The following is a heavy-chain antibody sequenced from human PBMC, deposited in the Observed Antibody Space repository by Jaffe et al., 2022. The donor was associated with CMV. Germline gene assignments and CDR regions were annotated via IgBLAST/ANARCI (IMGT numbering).Heavy chain of an antibody. Sequence: EVQLVESGGGLVKPGRSLRLSCTASGFTFGDYAMSWFRQAPGKGLEWVGFIRSKAYGGTTEYAASVKGRFTISRDDSKSIAYLQMNSLKTEDTAVYYCTLVTVPAALPPGLRQQLGGWTSFHWGQGTLVTVSS. CDR1: GFTFGDYA. D-gene: IGHD2-2*01. J-gene: IGHJ4*02. CDR2: IRSKAYGGTT. V-gene: IGHV3-49*05. CDR3: TLVTVPAALPPGLRQQLGGWTSFH.